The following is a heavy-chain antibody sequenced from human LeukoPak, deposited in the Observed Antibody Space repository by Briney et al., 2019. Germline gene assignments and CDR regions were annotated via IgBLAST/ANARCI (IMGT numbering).Heavy chain of an antibody. V-gene: IGHV4-39*02. J-gene: IGHJ4*02. CDR3: ARLVGGFSYGYVDF. Sequence: PSETLSLTCTVSGGSISSSSFYWGWIRQPPGKGLEWIGSIYYSGSTYYSPSLKSRLTISVDTSKSHFSLRLSSVTAADTALYYCARLVGGFSYGYVDFWGQGTLVTVSS. D-gene: IGHD5-18*01. CDR1: GGSISSSSFY. CDR2: IYYSGST.